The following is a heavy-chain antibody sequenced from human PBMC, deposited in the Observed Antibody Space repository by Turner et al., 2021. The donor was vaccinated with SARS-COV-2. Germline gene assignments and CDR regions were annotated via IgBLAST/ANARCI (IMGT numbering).Heavy chain of an antibody. D-gene: IGHD3-22*01. J-gene: IGHJ4*02. V-gene: IGHV3-21*01. CDR1: GFTFSSYS. CDR2: ISSSSSYR. CDR3: ARSPTAPGYYYDSSGYYTPYYFDY. Sequence: EVQLVESGGGLVKPGGSLRLSCAASGFTFSSYSMNWVRQAPGKGLEWVSSISSSSSYRYYADSVKCRFTISRDNAKNSLYLKMNSLRAEDTAVYYCARSPTAPGYYYDSSGYYTPYYFDYWGQGTLVTVSS.